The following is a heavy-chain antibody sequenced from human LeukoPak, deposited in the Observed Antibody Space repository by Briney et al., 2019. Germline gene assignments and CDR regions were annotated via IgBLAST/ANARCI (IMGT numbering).Heavy chain of an antibody. CDR2: ISAYNGNT. Sequence: GASVKVSCKASGYTFTSYGFTWVRQAPGQGLEWMGWISAYNGNTNYAQKLQGRVTMTTDRSTSTAYMELRSLRSDDTAVYYCARSDSSGRYGGYYYYYMDVWGKGTTVTVSS. D-gene: IGHD6-19*01. V-gene: IGHV1-18*01. J-gene: IGHJ6*03. CDR1: GYTFTSYG. CDR3: ARSDSSGRYGGYYYYYMDV.